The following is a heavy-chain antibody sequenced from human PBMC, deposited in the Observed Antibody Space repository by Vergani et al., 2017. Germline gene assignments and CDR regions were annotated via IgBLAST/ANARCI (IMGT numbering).Heavy chain of an antibody. D-gene: IGHD3-9*01. CDR3: ASGPLRITIWVGGMDV. Sequence: QVQLVQSGAEVKKPGSSVKVSCKASGGTFSSYTISWVRQAPGQGLEWMGGIIPIFGTANYAQKFQGRVTITADESTSTAYMELSSLRSEDTAVYYCASGPLRITIWVGGMDVWGQGTTVTVSS. J-gene: IGHJ6*02. CDR2: IIPIFGTA. CDR1: GGTFSSYT. V-gene: IGHV1-69*12.